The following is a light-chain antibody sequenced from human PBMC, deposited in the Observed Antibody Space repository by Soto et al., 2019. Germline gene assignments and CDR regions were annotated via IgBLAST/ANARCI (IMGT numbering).Light chain of an antibody. J-gene: IGKJ3*01. CDR2: GAS. CDR3: QQYCSSPPIT. V-gene: IGKV3-20*01. Sequence: EIVLTQSPGTLSLSPGERATLSCRASQSVSSSYLAWYQQKPGQAPRLLIYGASSRATGIPDRFSGSGSGTDFTLTISSLEPEDFAVYYCQQYCSSPPITFGPGTKVYIK. CDR1: QSVSSSY.